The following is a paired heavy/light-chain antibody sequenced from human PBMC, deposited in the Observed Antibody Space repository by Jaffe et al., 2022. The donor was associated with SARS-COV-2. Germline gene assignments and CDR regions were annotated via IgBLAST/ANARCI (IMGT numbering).Light chain of an antibody. CDR3: QQYYSLPHT. V-gene: IGKV4-1*01. CDR1: QSVLNSSNNRNY. CDR2: WAS. J-gene: IGKJ2*01. Sequence: DIVMTQSPDSLAVSLGERATINCKSSQSVLNSSNNRNYFVWYQQKPGQPPKALIYWASTRESGVPDRFSGSGSGTDFTLTVSSLQAEDVAVYYCQQYYSLPHTFGQGTKLEIK.
Heavy chain of an antibody. CDR3: VKCSGGNCYSHSDV. D-gene: IGHD2-15*01. J-gene: IGHJ6*02. V-gene: IGHV3-23*01. CDR2: INGSDGTT. Sequence: EVQLLESGGGFIQPGGSLRLSCAASGFTFNIYAMNWVRQAPGKGLEWVSGINGSDGTTSHADSVKGRFTISRDNSKNTLYLQMKNLRAEDTAVYYCVKCSGGNCYSHSDVWGQGTTVTVSS. CDR1: GFTFNIYA.